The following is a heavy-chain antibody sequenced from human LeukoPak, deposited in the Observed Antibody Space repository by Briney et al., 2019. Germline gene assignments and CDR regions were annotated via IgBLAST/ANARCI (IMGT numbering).Heavy chain of an antibody. Sequence: GASVKVSCKASGYTLTSYDINWVRQATGQGLEWMGWMNPNSGNTGYAQKFQGRVTMTRNTSISTAYMELSSLRSEDTAVYYCARAGKGYYYDSSGFDYWGQGTLVTVSS. CDR2: MNPNSGNT. J-gene: IGHJ4*02. V-gene: IGHV1-8*01. D-gene: IGHD3-22*01. CDR3: ARAGKGYYYDSSGFDY. CDR1: GYTLTSYD.